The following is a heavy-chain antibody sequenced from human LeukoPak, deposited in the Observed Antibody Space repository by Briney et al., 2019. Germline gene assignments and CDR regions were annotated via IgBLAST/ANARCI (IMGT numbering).Heavy chain of an antibody. D-gene: IGHD5-18*01. CDR2: IYPGDSDT. Sequence: GEALKISCKGSGYSFTSYWIGWVRPMPGKGLGWMGIIYPGDSDTRYSPSFQGQVTISADKSISTAYLQWSSLKASDTAMYYCARNHPAMAILTPLGGSAFDYWGQGTLVTVSS. J-gene: IGHJ4*02. V-gene: IGHV5-51*01. CDR3: ARNHPAMAILTPLGGSAFDY. CDR1: GYSFTSYW.